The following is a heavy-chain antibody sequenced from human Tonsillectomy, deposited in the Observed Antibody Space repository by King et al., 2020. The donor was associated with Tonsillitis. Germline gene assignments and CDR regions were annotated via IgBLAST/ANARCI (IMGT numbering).Heavy chain of an antibody. CDR3: ARELRASY. D-gene: IGHD4-17*01. J-gene: IGHJ4*02. CDR1: GFTFRSYW. CDR2: IKQDGIEK. V-gene: IGHV3-7*03. Sequence: VQLVESGGGLVQPGGSLRLSCAVSGFTFRSYWMSWVRQAPGRGLEWVASIKQDGIEKYYVDSVKGRFTISRDNAKNSLYLQMNSLRAEDTAMYYCARELRASYWGQGTRVTVSS.